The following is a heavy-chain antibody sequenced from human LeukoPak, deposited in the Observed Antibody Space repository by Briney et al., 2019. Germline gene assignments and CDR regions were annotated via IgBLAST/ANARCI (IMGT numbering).Heavy chain of an antibody. CDR3: AKGGLVHRFDP. V-gene: IGHV3-23*01. CDR2: ISGSGDNT. J-gene: IGHJ5*02. CDR1: GFTFSSYA. Sequence: GGSLRLSCAASGFTFSSYAMSWVRQAPGKGLEWVSGISGSGDNTYYADSVKGRFTISGDNSKNTLYLQMNSLRADDTAVYYCAKGGLVHRFDPWGQGTLVTVSS.